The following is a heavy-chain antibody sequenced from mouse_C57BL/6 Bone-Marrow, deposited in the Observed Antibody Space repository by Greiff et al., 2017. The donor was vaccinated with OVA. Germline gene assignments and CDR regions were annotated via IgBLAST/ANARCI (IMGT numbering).Heavy chain of an antibody. Sequence: VPLQQPGTELVKPGASVKLSCKASGYTFTSYWMHWVKQRPGQGLEWIGNLHPSNGGTNYNEKFKSKATLTVDKSSSTAYMQLSSLTSEDSAGYYGTILRREGCAYGGQGTLVTVSA. D-gene: IGHD2-4*01. V-gene: IGHV1-53*01. CDR1: GYTFTSYW. CDR2: LHPSNGGT. CDR3: TILRREGCAY. J-gene: IGHJ3*01.